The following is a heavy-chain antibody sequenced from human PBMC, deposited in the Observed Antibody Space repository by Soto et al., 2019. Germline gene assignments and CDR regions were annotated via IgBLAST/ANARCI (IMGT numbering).Heavy chain of an antibody. Sequence: GASVKVSCKASGYTFTSYYMHWVRQAPGQGLEWMGIINPSGGSTSYAQKFQGRVTMTRDTSTSPVYMELSSLRSEDTAVYYCARDRIWGLRFLEWLPYGMDVWGQGTTVTVSS. CDR2: INPSGGST. D-gene: IGHD3-3*01. CDR1: GYTFTSYY. J-gene: IGHJ6*02. V-gene: IGHV1-46*01. CDR3: ARDRIWGLRFLEWLPYGMDV.